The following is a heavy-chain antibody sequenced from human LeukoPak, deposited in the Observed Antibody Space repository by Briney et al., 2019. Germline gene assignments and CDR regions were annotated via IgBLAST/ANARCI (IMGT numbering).Heavy chain of an antibody. CDR1: GFTFSSYA. J-gene: IGHJ5*02. D-gene: IGHD3-22*01. Sequence: GGSLRLSCAASGFTFSSYAMSWVRQAPGKGLEWVSAISATGGTTYYGDSVKGRFTISRDNSKNTLYLQMNSLRADDTAVYYCAKRGSTHSGYPFDPWGQGTLVSVSS. CDR3: AKRGSTHSGYPFDP. V-gene: IGHV3-23*01. CDR2: ISATGGTT.